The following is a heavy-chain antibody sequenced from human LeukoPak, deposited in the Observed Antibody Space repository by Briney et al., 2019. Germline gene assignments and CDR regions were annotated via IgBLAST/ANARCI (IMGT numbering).Heavy chain of an antibody. CDR3: AKALGSGRTFYYYYYYMDV. D-gene: IGHD3-10*01. J-gene: IGHJ6*03. V-gene: IGHV3-23*01. CDR1: GFTFSSYA. CDR2: ISGSGGST. Sequence: GGSLRLSCAASGFTFSSYAMSWVRQAPGKGLEWVSAISGSGGSTYYADSVKGRFTISRDNSKNTLYLQMNSLRAEDTAVYYCAKALGSGRTFYYYYYYMDVWGKGTTVTVSS.